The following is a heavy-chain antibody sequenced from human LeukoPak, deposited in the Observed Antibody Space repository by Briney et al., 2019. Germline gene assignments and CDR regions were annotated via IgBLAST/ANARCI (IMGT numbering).Heavy chain of an antibody. Sequence: GGSLRLSCAASGFTLSSYSTNWVRQAPGKGLEWVSYISSSSSTIYYADSVKGRFTISRDNAKNSLYLQMNSLRAEDTVVYYCARDRNYYDRSGYFDYWGQGTLVTVSS. CDR3: ARDRNYYDRSGYFDY. J-gene: IGHJ4*02. D-gene: IGHD3-22*01. CDR1: GFTLSSYS. CDR2: ISSSSSTI. V-gene: IGHV3-48*01.